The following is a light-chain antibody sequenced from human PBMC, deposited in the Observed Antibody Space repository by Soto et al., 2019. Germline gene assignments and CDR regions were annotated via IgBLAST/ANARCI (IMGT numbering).Light chain of an antibody. J-gene: IGKJ2*01. CDR3: QHYGSSAYT. Sequence: EIVLTQTPGTLSLSPGERATLSCRASQSVRSNYLAWYQQKPGQAPRLLIYGASCRATGIPDRFSGSGSGTDFTLTISRLEPEDFAVYYCQHYGSSAYTFGQGTTLEIK. CDR1: QSVRSNY. CDR2: GAS. V-gene: IGKV3-20*01.